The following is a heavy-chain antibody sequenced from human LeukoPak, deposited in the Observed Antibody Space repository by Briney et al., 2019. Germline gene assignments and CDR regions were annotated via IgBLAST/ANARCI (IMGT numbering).Heavy chain of an antibody. CDR1: GFTFSSYA. CDR3: ARQRMVDV. J-gene: IGHJ6*04. D-gene: IGHD2-15*01. CDR2: IKKDGSEK. Sequence: GGSLRLSCAASGFTFSSYAMSWVRQAPGKGLEWVASIKKDGSEKNYVDSVKGRFTISRDNAKNSLYLQMNSLRAEDTAIYYCARQRMVDVWGKGTTVIVSS. V-gene: IGHV3-7*03.